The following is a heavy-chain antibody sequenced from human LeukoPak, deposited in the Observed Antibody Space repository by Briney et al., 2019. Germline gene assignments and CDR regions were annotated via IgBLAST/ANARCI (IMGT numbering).Heavy chain of an antibody. CDR3: ASHYYYGPGSYFDY. J-gene: IGHJ4*02. V-gene: IGHV1-2*02. CDR1: GYTFTGYY. Sequence: ASVKVSCKASGYTFTGYYMHWVRQAPGQGLEWMGWINPNSGGTNYAQKFQGRVTMTRDTSISTAYMELSRLRSDDTAVYYCASHYYYGPGSYFDYWGQGTLVTVSS. CDR2: INPNSGGT. D-gene: IGHD3-10*01.